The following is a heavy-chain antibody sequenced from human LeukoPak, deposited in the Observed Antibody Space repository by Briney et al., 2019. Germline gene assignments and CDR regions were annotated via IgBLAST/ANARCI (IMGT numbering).Heavy chain of an antibody. Sequence: GGSLRLSCAASGFTFSSYWMHWVRQAPGKGMVWVSRINSDGSSTSYADSVKGRFTISRDNAKNTLYLQMNSLRAEDTAVYYCAKTYSSSWYPLGYWGQGTLVTVSS. CDR2: INSDGSST. D-gene: IGHD6-13*01. J-gene: IGHJ4*02. V-gene: IGHV3-74*01. CDR1: GFTFSSYW. CDR3: AKTYSSSWYPLGY.